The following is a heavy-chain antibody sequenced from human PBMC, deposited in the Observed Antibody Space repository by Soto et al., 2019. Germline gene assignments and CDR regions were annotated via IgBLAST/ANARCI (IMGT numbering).Heavy chain of an antibody. CDR2: MNPNSGNT. D-gene: IGHD3-3*01. J-gene: IGHJ6*04. V-gene: IGHV1-8*01. Sequence: ASVKVSCKASGYTFTSYDINWVRQATGQGLEWMGWMNPNSGNTGYAQKFQGRVTMTRNTSISTAYMELSSLRSEDTAVYYCAREGSYDFWSGYTALGRYYYYGMGVYGEGPTVTVSS. CDR1: GYTFTSYD. CDR3: AREGSYDFWSGYTALGRYYYYGMGV.